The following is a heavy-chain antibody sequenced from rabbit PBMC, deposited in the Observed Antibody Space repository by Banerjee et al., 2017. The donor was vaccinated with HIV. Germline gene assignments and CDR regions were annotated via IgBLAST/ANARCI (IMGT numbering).Heavy chain of an antibody. Sequence: QEQLEESGGDLVKPGASLTLTCTASGFSFSSAYDMCWVRQAPGKGLEWIACIYTGSGSTWYASWAKGRFTISASTSLNTVDLKMTSLTAADTATYFCARDLAGVTGWNFGLWGPGTLVTVS. J-gene: IGHJ4*01. CDR3: ARDLAGVTGWNFGL. V-gene: IGHV1S43*01. D-gene: IGHD4-1*01. CDR2: IYTGSGST. CDR1: GFSFSSAYD.